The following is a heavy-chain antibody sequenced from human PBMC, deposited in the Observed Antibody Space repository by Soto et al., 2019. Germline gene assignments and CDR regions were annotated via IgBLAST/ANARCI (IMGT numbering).Heavy chain of an antibody. CDR2: IYHSGST. J-gene: IGHJ6*03. Sequence: TLSLTCAVSSGSISSSNWWSWVRQPPGKGLEWIGEIYHSGSTNYNPSLKSRVTVSVDKSKNQFSLKLSSVTAADTAVYYCARKKTGQSFYYYYYMDVWGKGTTVTVSS. CDR1: SGSISSSNW. CDR3: ARKKTGQSFYYYYYMDV. V-gene: IGHV4-4*02.